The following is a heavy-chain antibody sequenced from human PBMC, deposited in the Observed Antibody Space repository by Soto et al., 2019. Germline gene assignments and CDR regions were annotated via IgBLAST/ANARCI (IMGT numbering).Heavy chain of an antibody. CDR3: ARDGWDGVATML. V-gene: IGHV1-18*01. D-gene: IGHD5-12*01. CDR1: GYTVTSYG. CDR2: ISAYNGNA. Sequence: EASVKVSCKASGYTVTSYGISCVRQAPGQGLEWMGWISAYNGNANYAQKLQGRVTMTTDTSTSTAYMELRSLRSDDTAVYYCARDGWDGVATMLWGQGTLVTVSS. J-gene: IGHJ4*02.